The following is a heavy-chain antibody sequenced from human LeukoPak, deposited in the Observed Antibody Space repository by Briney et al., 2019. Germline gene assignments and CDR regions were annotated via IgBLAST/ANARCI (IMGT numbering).Heavy chain of an antibody. Sequence: GGSPRLSCAASGFTFSSYAMSWVRQAPGKGLEWVSAISGSGGSTYYADSVKGRFTISRDNSKNTLYLQMNSLRAEDTAVYYCVRRGDASSGWGDHDFWGQGALVTVSS. CDR1: GFTFSSYA. V-gene: IGHV3-23*01. CDR3: VRRGDASSGWGDHDF. D-gene: IGHD6-19*01. J-gene: IGHJ4*02. CDR2: ISGSGGST.